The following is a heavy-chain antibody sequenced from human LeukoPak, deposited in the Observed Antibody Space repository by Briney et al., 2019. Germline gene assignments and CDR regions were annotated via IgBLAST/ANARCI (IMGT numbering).Heavy chain of an antibody. V-gene: IGHV3-48*01. J-gene: IGHJ4*02. CDR2: ITLSSSSI. Sequence: GGSLRLSCAASGFNFNNYNMNWVRQAPGKGLEWVSYITLSSSSIYYADSVKGRSTISRDNAKNSLCLQMNSLRAEDTAVYYCAREPTYSSSWYTSCDYWGQGTLVTVSS. CDR1: GFNFNNYN. D-gene: IGHD6-13*01. CDR3: AREPTYSSSWYTSCDY.